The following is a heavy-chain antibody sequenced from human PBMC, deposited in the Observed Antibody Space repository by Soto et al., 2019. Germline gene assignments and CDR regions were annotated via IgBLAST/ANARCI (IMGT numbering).Heavy chain of an antibody. Sequence: QVQLVESGGGLVKPGGSLRLSCAASELIFSDYYMNWIRQAPGKGLEWVAVISYSGSYTNYADSVKGRFSVSRDNTKSSLYLQMNSLRVEDTALYYCATGQDCSGGSCFDFDYWGQGTLVTVSS. J-gene: IGHJ4*02. CDR2: ISYSGSYT. CDR1: ELIFSDYY. CDR3: ATGQDCSGGSCFDFDY. D-gene: IGHD2-15*01. V-gene: IGHV3-11*06.